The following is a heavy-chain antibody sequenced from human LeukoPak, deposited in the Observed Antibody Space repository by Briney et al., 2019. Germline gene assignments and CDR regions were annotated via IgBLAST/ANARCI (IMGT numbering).Heavy chain of an antibody. V-gene: IGHV1-8*01. J-gene: IGHJ3*02. D-gene: IGHD5-18*01. Sequence: LWASVKVSCKASGYTFTSYDINWVRQATGQGLEWMGWMNPNSGNTGYAQKFQGRVTMTRNTSISTAYMELSSLRSEDTAVYYCARGERVDTAMVYAFDIWGQGTMVTVSS. CDR3: ARGERVDTAMVYAFDI. CDR1: GYTFTSYD. CDR2: MNPNSGNT.